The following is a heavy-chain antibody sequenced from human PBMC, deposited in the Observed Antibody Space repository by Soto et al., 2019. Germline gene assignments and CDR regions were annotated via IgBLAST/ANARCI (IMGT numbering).Heavy chain of an antibody. J-gene: IGHJ5*02. CDR3: ARVDEFRFDP. CDR1: GFTFTRYS. CDR2: ISSTTNYI. Sequence: PGGSLRLSCAASGFTFTRYSMNWVRQAPGKGLEWVSSISSTTNYIYYGDSMKGRFTISRDDGKNSLYLEMHSLRAEDTAVYYCARVDEFRFDPWGQGTLVTVSS. V-gene: IGHV3-21*04. D-gene: IGHD2-21*01.